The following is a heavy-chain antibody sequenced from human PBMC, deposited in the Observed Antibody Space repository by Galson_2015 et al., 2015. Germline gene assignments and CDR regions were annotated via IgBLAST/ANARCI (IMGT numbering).Heavy chain of an antibody. Sequence: SLKLSCKASGFTFTSDYMSWLRQAPGQGLEWVGVIWDDGSKTIYADNLKSRFTISRDNYESTLYMKMNSLRAEDTAVLYCARHHYDTFTGSYPSPCCYYGLDVWGQGTTVTVSS. CDR2: IWDDGSKT. CDR1: GFTFTSDY. CDR3: ARHHYDTFTGSYPSPCCYYGLDV. D-gene: IGHD3-9*01. V-gene: IGHV3-33*08. J-gene: IGHJ6*02.